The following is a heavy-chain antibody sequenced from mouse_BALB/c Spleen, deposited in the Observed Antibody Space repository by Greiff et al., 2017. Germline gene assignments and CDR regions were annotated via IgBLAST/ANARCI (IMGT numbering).Heavy chain of an antibody. J-gene: IGHJ3*01. CDR2: ISSGGSYT. CDR3: TRVEAPWFAY. Sequence: EVQRVESGGGLVKPGGSLKLSCAASGFTFSSYTMSWVRQTPEKRLEWVATISSGGSYTYYPDSVKGRFTISRDNAKNTLYLQMSSLKSEDTAMYYCTRVEAPWFAYWGQGTLVTVSA. CDR1: GFTFSSYT. V-gene: IGHV5-6-4*01.